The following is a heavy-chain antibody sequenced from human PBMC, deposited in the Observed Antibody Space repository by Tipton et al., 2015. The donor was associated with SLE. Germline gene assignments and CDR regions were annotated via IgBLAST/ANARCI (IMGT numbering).Heavy chain of an antibody. J-gene: IGHJ4*02. CDR1: GGSISGDFDY. Sequence: TLSLTCTVSGGSISGDFDYWSWIRQPAGKGLEWIGRIYAGGHTDYNPSLKSRVTISVDTSENQFSLKLTSVTAADTAVYYCARDSPGMAAAAWGRGTLFTVSS. CDR3: ARDSPGMAAAA. V-gene: IGHV4-61*02. CDR2: IYAGGHT. D-gene: IGHD6-13*01.